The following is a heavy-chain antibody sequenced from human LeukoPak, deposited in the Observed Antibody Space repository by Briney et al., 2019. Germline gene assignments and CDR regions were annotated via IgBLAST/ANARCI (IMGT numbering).Heavy chain of an antibody. Sequence: SETLSLTCAVYGGSFSGYYWSWIRQRPGKGLEWIGEISHSGSTNYNPSLKSRVTISVDTSKNQFSLKLSSVTAADTAVYYCARGLATHNFWSGYPAKSVGAFDIWGQGTMVTVSS. CDR3: ARGLATHNFWSGYPAKSVGAFDI. V-gene: IGHV4-34*01. J-gene: IGHJ3*02. D-gene: IGHD3-3*01. CDR1: GGSFSGYY. CDR2: ISHSGST.